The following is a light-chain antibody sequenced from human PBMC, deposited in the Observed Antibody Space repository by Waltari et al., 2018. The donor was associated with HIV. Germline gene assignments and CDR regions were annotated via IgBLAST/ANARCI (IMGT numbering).Light chain of an antibody. CDR2: GAP. J-gene: IGKJ1*01. CDR3: QQFAGSVWT. CDR1: QSVSDSY. Sequence: EIVLTQSPGTLSLSPGERATLFCRASQSVSDSYLVWYQQKPDQSPRLLIYGAPNRAPGIPDRFSGSVSGTDFTLTISRLDPEDFAVYYCQQFAGSVWTFGQGTRVEIK. V-gene: IGKV3-20*01.